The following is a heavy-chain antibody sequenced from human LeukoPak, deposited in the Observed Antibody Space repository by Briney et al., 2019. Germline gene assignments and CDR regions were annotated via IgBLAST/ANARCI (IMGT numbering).Heavy chain of an antibody. CDR3: ARDGTYYDFWGGLDY. D-gene: IGHD3-3*01. CDR2: INTDGSST. J-gene: IGHJ4*02. V-gene: IGHV3-74*01. Sequence: GGSLSLSCAASGFPFSSYWMHWLPHAPGEGLVWFSRINTDGSSTSYADPVKGRFTISRDNAKNTLYLQMNSLRAEDTVVYYCARDGTYYDFWGGLDYWGQGTLVTVSS. CDR1: GFPFSSYW.